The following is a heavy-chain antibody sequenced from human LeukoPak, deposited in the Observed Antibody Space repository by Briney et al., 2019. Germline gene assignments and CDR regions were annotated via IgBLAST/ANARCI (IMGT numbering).Heavy chain of an antibody. J-gene: IGHJ4*02. CDR1: GFTFSDAW. CDR3: XXXXRXXXXXXCYGHFFDX. D-gene: IGHD2-2*01. CDR2: XKSKTDGGTT. Sequence: GGSLRLSCAASGFTFSDAWMSWVRQAPGKGLEYVGRXKSKTDGGTTDYGAPVNGRFTISRDDSKDTLYLQMNSLKTEDTAVYXXXXXXRXXXXXXCYGHFFDXXGQGXLVAVXX. V-gene: IGHV3-15*01.